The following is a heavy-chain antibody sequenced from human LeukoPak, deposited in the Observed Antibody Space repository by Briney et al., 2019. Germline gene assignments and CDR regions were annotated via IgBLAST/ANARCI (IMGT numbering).Heavy chain of an antibody. V-gene: IGHV4-59*08. Sequence: KTSETLSLTCTVSGGSISSYYWSWIRQPAGKGLEWIGRIYYSGSTNYNPSLKSRVTISVDTSKNQFSLKLSSVTAADTAVYYCARQKTDFWSAQKAHYGMDVWGQGTTVTVSS. CDR2: IYYSGST. J-gene: IGHJ6*02. CDR3: ARQKTDFWSAQKAHYGMDV. D-gene: IGHD3-3*01. CDR1: GGSISSYY.